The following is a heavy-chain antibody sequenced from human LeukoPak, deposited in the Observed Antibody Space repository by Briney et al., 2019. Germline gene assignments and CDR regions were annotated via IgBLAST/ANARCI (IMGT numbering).Heavy chain of an antibody. J-gene: IGHJ4*02. CDR3: AKEFNRGLPDY. Sequence: GGSLRLSCAASGFTFRNYAMSWVRQAPGKGLEWVAVISYDGSNEYYADSVKGRFTISRDNSKNTLYLQMSRLRAKDTAVYYCAKEFNRGLPDYWGQGTLVTVPS. CDR1: GFTFRNYA. V-gene: IGHV3-30*18. CDR2: ISYDGSNE. D-gene: IGHD2-21*01.